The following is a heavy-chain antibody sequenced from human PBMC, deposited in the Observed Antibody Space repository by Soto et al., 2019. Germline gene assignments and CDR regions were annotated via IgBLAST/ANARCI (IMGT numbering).Heavy chain of an antibody. D-gene: IGHD2-2*01. CDR3: ARDSRRCSSTSCHYYYYYMDV. CDR1: GFTVSSNY. CDR2: IYSGGST. V-gene: IGHV3-53*04. J-gene: IGHJ6*03. Sequence: GGSLRLSCAASGFTVSSNYMSWVRQAPGKGLEWVSVIYSGGSTYYADSVKGRFTISRHNSKNTLYLQMNSLRAEDTAVYYCARDSRRCSSTSCHYYYYYMDVWGKGTTVTVSS.